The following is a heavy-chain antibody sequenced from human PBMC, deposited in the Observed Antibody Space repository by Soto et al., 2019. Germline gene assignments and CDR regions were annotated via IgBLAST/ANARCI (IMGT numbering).Heavy chain of an antibody. J-gene: IGHJ4*02. CDR3: ARGNYSDYRSSFDF. D-gene: IGHD4-17*01. CDR1: DXSISSGDYY. V-gene: IGHV4-30-4*01. CDR2: IFHSGRT. Sequence: LSLTCTVSDXSISSGDYYWTWIRQPPGKGLEWIGYIFHSGRTDYNPSLTSRVTISVDTSKNIFSLRVNSVTAADTAVYYCARGNYSDYRSSFDFWGQGALVTVSS.